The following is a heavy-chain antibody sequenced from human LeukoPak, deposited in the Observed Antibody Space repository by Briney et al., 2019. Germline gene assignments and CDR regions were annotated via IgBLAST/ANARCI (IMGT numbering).Heavy chain of an antibody. CDR1: GFTVSSNY. CDR3: ARDTKN. D-gene: IGHD1-1*01. CDR2: IYIGGGT. J-gene: IGHJ4*02. V-gene: IGHV3-53*01. Sequence: GGSLRLSCTASGFTVSSNYMSWVRQAPGKGLEWVSSIYIGGGTFYADSVKGRFTTSRDNSENTLYLQMNSLRAEDTAMYYCARDTKNWGQGTLVTVSS.